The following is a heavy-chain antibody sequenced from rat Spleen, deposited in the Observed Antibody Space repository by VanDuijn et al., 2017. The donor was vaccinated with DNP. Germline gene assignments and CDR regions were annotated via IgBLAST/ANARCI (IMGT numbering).Heavy chain of an antibody. CDR1: GFTFSDYN. CDR2: IIYDGSST. D-gene: IGHD1-11*01. Sequence: EVQLVESGGDLVQPGRSLKLSCAASGFTFSDYNMAWVRQAPKKGLEWVATIIYDGSSTYYGDSVKGRFTISRDNAKSTLYLQMYSLRSEDMATYYCVRWDYGIYGFDYWGQGVMVTVAS. J-gene: IGHJ2*01. CDR3: VRWDYGIYGFDY. V-gene: IGHV5-7*01.